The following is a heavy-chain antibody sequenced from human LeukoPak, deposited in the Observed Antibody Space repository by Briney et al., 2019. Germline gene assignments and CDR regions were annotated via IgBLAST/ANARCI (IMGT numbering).Heavy chain of an antibody. Sequence: GGSLRLSCAASGFTVSSNYMSWVRQAPGKGLEWVSVIYSGGSTYYADSVKGRFTISRDNSKNTLYLQMNSLRAEDTAEYYCARDPDTGYSSSWGLDYWGQGTLVTVSS. D-gene: IGHD6-13*01. CDR1: GFTVSSNY. CDR2: IYSGGST. J-gene: IGHJ4*02. CDR3: ARDPDTGYSSSWGLDY. V-gene: IGHV3-66*01.